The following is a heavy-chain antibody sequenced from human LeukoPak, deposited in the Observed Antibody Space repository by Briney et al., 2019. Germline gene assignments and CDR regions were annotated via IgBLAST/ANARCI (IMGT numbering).Heavy chain of an antibody. Sequence: TSETLSLTCTVSGGSISSSRYHWGWIRQPPGKGLEWIGSIYYSGTTFYNPSLKSRVTISVDTSKNQFSPKVSSVTAADTAVYYCATTYSYTSGGYDYWGQGTLVTVSS. D-gene: IGHD5-18*01. V-gene: IGHV4-39*01. J-gene: IGHJ4*02. CDR1: GGSISSSRYH. CDR2: IYYSGTT. CDR3: ATTYSYTSGGYDY.